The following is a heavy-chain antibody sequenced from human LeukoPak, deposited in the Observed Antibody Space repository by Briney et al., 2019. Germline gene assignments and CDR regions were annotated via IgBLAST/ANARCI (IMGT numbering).Heavy chain of an antibody. CDR2: IIPILGIA. Sequence: ASVKVSCKASGGTFSSYAISWVRQAPGQGPEWMGRIIPILGIANYAQKFQGRVTITADKSTSTAYMELSSLRSEDTAVYYCARGHSSGWSFSFDYWGQGTLVTVSS. CDR3: ARGHSSGWSFSFDY. J-gene: IGHJ4*02. V-gene: IGHV1-69*04. CDR1: GGTFSSYA. D-gene: IGHD6-19*01.